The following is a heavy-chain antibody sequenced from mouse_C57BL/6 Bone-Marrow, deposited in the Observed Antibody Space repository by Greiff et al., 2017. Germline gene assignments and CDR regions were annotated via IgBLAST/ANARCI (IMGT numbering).Heavy chain of an antibody. V-gene: IGHV1-64*01. CDR1: GYTFTSYW. CDR3: ARITTVVGGKN. J-gene: IGHJ2*01. D-gene: IGHD1-1*01. CDR2: IHPNSGST. Sequence: QVQLQQPGAELVKPGASVKLSCKASGYTFTSYWMHWVKQRPGQGLEWIGMIHPNSGSTNYNEKFKSKATLTVDKSSSTAYMQLSSLTSEDSAVYYRARITTVVGGKNWGQGTTLTVSS.